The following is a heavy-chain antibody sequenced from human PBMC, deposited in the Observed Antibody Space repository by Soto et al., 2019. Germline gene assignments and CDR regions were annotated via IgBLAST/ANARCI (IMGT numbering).Heavy chain of an antibody. V-gene: IGHV3-33*01. Sequence: QVQLVESGGGVVQPGRSLRLSCAASGFTFSSYGMHWVRQAPGKALEWVALIWYDGKNKYHADSVKGRFTISRDNFKNTLYLQMNSLRVEDTAVYYCARALGSDQLPLDYWGQGTLVTVSS. CDR2: IWYDGKNK. CDR1: GFTFSSYG. J-gene: IGHJ4*02. D-gene: IGHD2-2*01. CDR3: ARALGSDQLPLDY.